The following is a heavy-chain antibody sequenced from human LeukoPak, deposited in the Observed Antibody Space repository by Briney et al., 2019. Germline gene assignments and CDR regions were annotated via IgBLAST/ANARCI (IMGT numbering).Heavy chain of an antibody. CDR3: AKTLFRGAGPFDY. D-gene: IGHD3-10*01. Sequence: GGSLRLSCAASGFTFSSYTMSWVRQAPGKGLEWVSAISGSGGSTYYADSVQGRFTISRDNSKNTLYLQMNSLRAEDTAVYYCAKTLFRGAGPFDYWGQGTLVTVSS. V-gene: IGHV3-23*01. CDR1: GFTFSSYT. J-gene: IGHJ4*02. CDR2: ISGSGGST.